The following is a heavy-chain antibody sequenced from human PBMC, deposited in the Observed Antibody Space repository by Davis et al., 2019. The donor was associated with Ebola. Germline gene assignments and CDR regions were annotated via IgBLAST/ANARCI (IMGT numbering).Heavy chain of an antibody. CDR2: IYYSGST. J-gene: IGHJ4*02. Sequence: MPSETLSLTCTVSGGSISSSSYYWGWIRQPPGKGLEWIGSIYYSGSTYYNPSLKSRVTISVDTSKNQFSLKLSSVTAADTSVYYCARSRITAGGTGFDYWGQGTLVTVSS. D-gene: IGHD6-13*01. CDR3: ARSRITAGGTGFDY. CDR1: GGSISSSSYY. V-gene: IGHV4-39*01.